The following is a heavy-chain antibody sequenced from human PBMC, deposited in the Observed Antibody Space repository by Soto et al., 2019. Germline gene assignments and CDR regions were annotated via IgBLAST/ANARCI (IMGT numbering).Heavy chain of an antibody. D-gene: IGHD6-13*01. J-gene: IGHJ4*02. V-gene: IGHV1-69*13. CDR3: ARVKGGLGAAAGTVDY. CDR1: GGTFSSYA. Sequence: ASVKVSCKASGGTFSSYAISWVRQAPGQGLEWMGGIIPIFGTANYAQKFQGRVTITADESTSTAYMELSSLRSEDTAVYYCARVKGGLGAAAGTVDYWGQGTLVTVSS. CDR2: IIPIFGTA.